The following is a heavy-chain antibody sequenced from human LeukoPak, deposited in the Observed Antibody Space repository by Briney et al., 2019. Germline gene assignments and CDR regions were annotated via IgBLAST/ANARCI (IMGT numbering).Heavy chain of an antibody. CDR2: ISGSGGST. V-gene: IGHV3-23*01. J-gene: IGHJ4*02. D-gene: IGHD2-2*01. CDR3: AKDLLVVVPAAMVDY. CDR1: GFTFSSYW. Sequence: GSLRLSCAASGFTFSSYWMHWVRQAPGKGLEWVSAISGSGGSTYYADSVKGRFTISRDNSKNTLYLQMNSLRAEDTAVYYCAKDLLVVVPAAMVDYWGQGTLVTVSS.